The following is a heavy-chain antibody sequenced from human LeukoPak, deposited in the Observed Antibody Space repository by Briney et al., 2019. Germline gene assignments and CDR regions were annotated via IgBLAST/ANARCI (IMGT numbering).Heavy chain of an antibody. Sequence: AGGSLRLSCAASGFTFSSYSMNWVRQAPGKGLEWVSSISSSSSYIYYADSVKGRFTISRDNAKNSLYLQMNSLRAEDTAVYYCARLTSRWGYYDSSGVAYFDYWGQGTLVTVSS. J-gene: IGHJ4*02. CDR1: GFTFSSYS. CDR2: ISSSSSYI. V-gene: IGHV3-21*01. D-gene: IGHD3-22*01. CDR3: ARLTSRWGYYDSSGVAYFDY.